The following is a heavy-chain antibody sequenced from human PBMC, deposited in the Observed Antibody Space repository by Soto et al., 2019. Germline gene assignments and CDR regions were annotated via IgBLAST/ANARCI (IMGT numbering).Heavy chain of an antibody. CDR2: MYNTGST. CDR1: GGSIRRHY. V-gene: IGHV4-59*11. D-gene: IGHD2-21*02. Sequence: SETLSLTCTFSGGSIRRHYWRWIRQPPGKGLEWIGYMYNTGSTIYNPSLKSRVTISVDTSKNQFSLKLNSVTAADTAVYYCARDLWGYCGADCYPLDVWGQGTTVTVS. J-gene: IGHJ6*02. CDR3: ARDLWGYCGADCYPLDV.